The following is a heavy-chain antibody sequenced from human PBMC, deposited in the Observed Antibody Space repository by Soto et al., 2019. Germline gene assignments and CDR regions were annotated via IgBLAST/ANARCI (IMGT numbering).Heavy chain of an antibody. CDR2: IYQSGSA. CDR3: ARRPGAFDC. D-gene: IGHD2-2*01. Sequence: QVQLQESGPGLVKPSGTLSLTCAVSGGSISSNSWWAWVRQPPGKGLEWIGEIYQSGSANYNPSLKSRVTISVAKSNNHFSLTLSSVTAADTAVYYCARRPGAFDCWGQGTLVTVSS. V-gene: IGHV4-4*02. J-gene: IGHJ4*02. CDR1: GGSISSNSW.